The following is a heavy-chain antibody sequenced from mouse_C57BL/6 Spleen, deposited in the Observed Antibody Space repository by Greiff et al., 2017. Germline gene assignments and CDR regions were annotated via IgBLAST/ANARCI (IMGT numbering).Heavy chain of an antibody. CDR1: GYTFTDYY. V-gene: IGHV1-76*01. J-gene: IGHJ4*01. CDR3: ARTGSAMGY. CDR2: IYPGSGNT. D-gene: IGHD4-1*01. Sequence: QVQLQQSGAELVRPGASVKLSCKASGYTFTDYYITWVKQRPGQGLEWIARIYPGSGNTYYNEKFKGKATLTAEKSSSTAYMQLSSLTSEDSAVYFCARTGSAMGYWGQGASVTVSS.